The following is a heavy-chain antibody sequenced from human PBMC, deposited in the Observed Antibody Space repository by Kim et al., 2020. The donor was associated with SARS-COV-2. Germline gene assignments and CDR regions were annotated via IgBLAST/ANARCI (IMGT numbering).Heavy chain of an antibody. Sequence: PSETLSLTCAVYGGSFSGYYWGWIRQPPGKGLEWIGEINHSGSTNYNPSLKSRVTISVDTSKNQFSLKLSSVTAADTAVYYCARGHYDFWSGPRGRVMDVWGQGTTVTVSS. CDR3: ARGHYDFWSGPRGRVMDV. CDR1: GGSFSGYY. J-gene: IGHJ6*02. CDR2: INHSGST. V-gene: IGHV4-34*01. D-gene: IGHD3-3*01.